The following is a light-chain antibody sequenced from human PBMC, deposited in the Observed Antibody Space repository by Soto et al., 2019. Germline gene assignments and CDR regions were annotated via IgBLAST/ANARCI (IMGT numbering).Light chain of an antibody. Sequence: EIVLTQTPATLSLSPGQRATLSCWASQSVKTYLMWYQHKPGQAPRLLIYDTSNRATGIPDRFSGSGSGTGFPHNNSKLKPEYSAVYYCQQRCNSIRFGGGTKVEI. CDR2: DTS. CDR3: QQRCNSIR. CDR1: QSVKTY. V-gene: IGKV3-11*01. J-gene: IGKJ4*02.